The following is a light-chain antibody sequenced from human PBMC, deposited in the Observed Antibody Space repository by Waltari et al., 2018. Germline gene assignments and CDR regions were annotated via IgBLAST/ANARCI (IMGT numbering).Light chain of an antibody. CDR2: DAS. CDR3: QQRSKWPLT. J-gene: IGKJ4*01. V-gene: IGKV3-11*01. Sequence: DIVLTQSPATLSLSPGERATLSCRASQSVTNYLAWYQLKPGQAPRLLIYDASNRATGIPARFSGSGSGTGFTLTISNLEPEDSAVYYCQQRSKWPLTFGGGTKVEIK. CDR1: QSVTNY.